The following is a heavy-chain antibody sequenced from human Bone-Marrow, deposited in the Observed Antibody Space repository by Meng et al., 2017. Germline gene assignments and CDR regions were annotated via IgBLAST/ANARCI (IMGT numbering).Heavy chain of an antibody. CDR1: GFTFDDYA. CDR3: ARLKGVAGTSQPFDY. V-gene: IGHV3-9*01. CDR2: ISWNSGSI. Sequence: SLNTSCAASGFTFDDYAMHLVRQAPGKGLERVSGISWNSGSIGYEDSVKGRFTISKDNAKNSLYLQMNSLRAEETAVYYCARLKGVAGTSQPFDYWGQGTLVTVSS. D-gene: IGHD6-19*01. J-gene: IGHJ4*02.